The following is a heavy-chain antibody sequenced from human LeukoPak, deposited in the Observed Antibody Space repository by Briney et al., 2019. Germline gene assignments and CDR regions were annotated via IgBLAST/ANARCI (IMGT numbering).Heavy chain of an antibody. CDR3: ARDRTAGIAVAGTLNLAFDI. CDR2: ISAYNGNT. V-gene: IGHV1-18*01. J-gene: IGHJ3*02. Sequence: ASVKVSCKASGYTFTSYGISWVRQAPGQGLEWMGWISAYNGNTNYAQKLQGRVTMTTDTSTSTAYMELRSLRSDDTAVYYCARDRTAGIAVAGTLNLAFDIWGQGTMVTVSS. D-gene: IGHD6-19*01. CDR1: GYTFTSYG.